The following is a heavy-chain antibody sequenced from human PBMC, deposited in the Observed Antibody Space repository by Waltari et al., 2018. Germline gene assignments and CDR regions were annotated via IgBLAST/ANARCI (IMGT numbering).Heavy chain of an antibody. D-gene: IGHD3-16*01. J-gene: IGHJ3*02. Sequence: QVQLQESGPGLVTPSQTLSLTCTVSGGSISSGGYYWSWIRQHPGKGLEWIGYIYYSGSTYYDPSIKSRVTISVDTSKNQFARKLSTVTAADTAGYYCARASWGRLGSAFDIGGQGTMVTVSS. V-gene: IGHV4-31*03. CDR1: GGSISSGGYY. CDR2: IYYSGST. CDR3: ARASWGRLGSAFDI.